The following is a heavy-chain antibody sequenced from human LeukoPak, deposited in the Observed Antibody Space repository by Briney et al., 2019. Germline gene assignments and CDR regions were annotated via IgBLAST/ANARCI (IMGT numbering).Heavy chain of an antibody. V-gene: IGHV4-4*07. CDR1: GGSISSDY. J-gene: IGHJ6*03. CDR2: ISSSGST. Sequence: SETLSLTCTVSGGSISSDYWSWIRQPAGKGLEWIGRISSSGSTNCNPSLKSRVTMSVDTSKNQFSLKLSSVTAADTAVYYCVRVRSKDVWRSYGSYYYYYYMDVWGKGTTVTISS. CDR3: VRVRSKDVWRSYGSYYYYYYMDV. D-gene: IGHD3-16*01.